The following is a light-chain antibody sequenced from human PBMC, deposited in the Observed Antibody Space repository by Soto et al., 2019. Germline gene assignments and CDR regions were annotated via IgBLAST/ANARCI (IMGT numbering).Light chain of an antibody. V-gene: IGKV1-9*01. CDR2: AAS. J-gene: IGKJ3*01. CDR3: QQLYSYPL. Sequence: IQLTQSPSSLSASVGDRVTITCRASQGITSYLAWYQQKPGKAPKLLIYAASTLQSGVPSRLSGSGSGTDFTLTISSLQPYDFAIYYCQQLYSYPLFGPGTKVDIE. CDR1: QGITSY.